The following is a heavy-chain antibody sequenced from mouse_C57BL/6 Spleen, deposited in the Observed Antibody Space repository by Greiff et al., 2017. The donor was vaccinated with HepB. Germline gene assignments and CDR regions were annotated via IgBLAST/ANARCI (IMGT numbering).Heavy chain of an antibody. V-gene: IGHV1-15*01. J-gene: IGHJ3*01. CDR1: GYTFTDYE. D-gene: IGHD1-1*01. CDR2: IDPETGGT. CDR3: TRRTDYYGSSPFAY. Sequence: VQLQESGAELVRPGASVTLSCKASGYTFTDYEMHWVKQTPVHGLEWIGAIDPETGGTAYNQKFKGKAILTADKSSSTAYMALRSLTSEDSAVYYCTRRTDYYGSSPFAYWGQGTLVTVSA.